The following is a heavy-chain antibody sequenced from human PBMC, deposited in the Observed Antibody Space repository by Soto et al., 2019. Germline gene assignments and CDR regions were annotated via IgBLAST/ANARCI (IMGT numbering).Heavy chain of an antibody. D-gene: IGHD1-7*01. Sequence: ASVKVSCKASGYTFTSYGISWVRQAPGQGLEWMGWISAYNGNTNYAQKFQGRVTMTTDTSTSTAYMELRSLRSDDTAVYYCAKDLPEELADDYWGQGTLVTVSS. J-gene: IGHJ4*02. CDR3: AKDLPEELADDY. V-gene: IGHV1-18*01. CDR2: ISAYNGNT. CDR1: GYTFTSYG.